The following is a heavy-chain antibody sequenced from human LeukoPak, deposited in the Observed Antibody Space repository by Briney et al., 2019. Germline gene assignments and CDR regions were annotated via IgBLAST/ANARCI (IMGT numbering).Heavy chain of an antibody. CDR2: IIPILGIA. CDR1: GGTFSSYA. Sequence: ASVKVSCKASGGTFSSYAISWVRQAPGQGLEWMGRIIPILGIANYAQKFQGRVTITADKSTSTAYMELSSLGSEDTAVYYCARVGRYYYDSTGYGYYYGMDVWGQGTTVTVSS. D-gene: IGHD3-22*01. CDR3: ARVGRYYYDSTGYGYYYGMDV. J-gene: IGHJ6*02. V-gene: IGHV1-69*04.